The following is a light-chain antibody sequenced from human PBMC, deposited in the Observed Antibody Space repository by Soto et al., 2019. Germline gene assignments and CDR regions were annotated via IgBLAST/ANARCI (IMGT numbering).Light chain of an antibody. CDR2: GVS. CDR3: QQYGSSPLT. J-gene: IGKJ4*01. Sequence: EILMTQSPATLSVSPGERATLSCRASQSVSSNLAWYQQKPGQAPRLLIYGVSTRATDIPARFSGSGSGTEFTLTISSLQSEDFAVYYCQQYGSSPLTFGGGTKVEIK. CDR1: QSVSSN. V-gene: IGKV3-15*01.